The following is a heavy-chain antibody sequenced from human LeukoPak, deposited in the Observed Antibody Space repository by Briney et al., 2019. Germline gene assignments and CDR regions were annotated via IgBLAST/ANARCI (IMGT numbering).Heavy chain of an antibody. Sequence: SETLPLTCTVSGGSISSYYWSWIRQPPGKGLEWIGYIYYSGSTNYNPSLKSRVTISVDTSKNQFSLKLSSVTAADTAVYYCARQYYGSGSSLYYYYYMDVWGKGTTVTVSS. CDR2: IYYSGST. CDR1: GGSISSYY. V-gene: IGHV4-59*01. J-gene: IGHJ6*03. CDR3: ARQYYGSGSSLYYYYYMDV. D-gene: IGHD3-10*01.